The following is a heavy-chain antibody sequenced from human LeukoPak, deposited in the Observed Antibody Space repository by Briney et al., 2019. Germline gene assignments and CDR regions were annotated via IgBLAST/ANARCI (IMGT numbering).Heavy chain of an antibody. CDR2: ISGSGGST. CDR1: GFTFSSYA. D-gene: IGHD3-22*01. Sequence: GGSLRLSCAASGFTFSSYAMSWVRQAPGKGLEWVSAISGSGGSTYCADSVKGRFTISRDNSKNTLYLQMNSLRAEDTAVYYCAKVSYYYDSSASYWGQGTLVTVSS. CDR3: AKVSYYYDSSASY. J-gene: IGHJ4*02. V-gene: IGHV3-23*01.